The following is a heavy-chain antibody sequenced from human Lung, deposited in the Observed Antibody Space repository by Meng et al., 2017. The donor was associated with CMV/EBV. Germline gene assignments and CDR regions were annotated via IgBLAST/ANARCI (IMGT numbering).Heavy chain of an antibody. CDR3: ARDLLGTRDYFDS. Sequence: ESXKISXAASGFTFSSYAMNWVRQAPGKGLEWVSSISSSSTFKHYADSMKGRFTISRDNTKNSLYLQMSGLRAEDTALYYRARDLLGTRDYFDSWGQGTLVTVSS. V-gene: IGHV3-21*01. J-gene: IGHJ4*02. CDR2: ISSSSTFK. CDR1: GFTFSSYA. D-gene: IGHD7-27*01.